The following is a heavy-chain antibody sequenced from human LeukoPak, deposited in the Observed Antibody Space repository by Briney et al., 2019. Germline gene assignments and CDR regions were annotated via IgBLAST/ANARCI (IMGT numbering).Heavy chain of an antibody. J-gene: IGHJ4*02. CDR1: GGSISSSRFY. D-gene: IGHD3-3*01. V-gene: IGHV4-39*07. Sequence: SGTLSPTCTVSGGSISSSRFYWGWIRPPPRKGLGGSGGNKYNGSTNYNPSLKSRVTISVDTSKNQFSLKLSSVTAADTAVYYCARKYYDFWSGYYHTPNYFDYWGQGTLVTVSS. CDR3: ARKYYDFWSGYYHTPNYFDY. CDR2: NKYNGST.